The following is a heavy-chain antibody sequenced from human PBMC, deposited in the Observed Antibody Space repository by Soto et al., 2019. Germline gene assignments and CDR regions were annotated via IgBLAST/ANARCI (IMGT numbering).Heavy chain of an antibody. V-gene: IGHV3-21*06. CDR3: ARAILPSVYVPDF. J-gene: IGHJ4*02. D-gene: IGHD3-3*01. CDR1: GFDFNSYT. CDR2: ISKTSSTI. Sequence: GGSLRLSCAASGFDFNSYTMDWVRQAPGKGLEWVSSISKTSSTISYADSVRGRFTISRDNAQNTLYLQMDSLGVADTAVYYCARAILPSVYVPDFWGQGTLVTVSS.